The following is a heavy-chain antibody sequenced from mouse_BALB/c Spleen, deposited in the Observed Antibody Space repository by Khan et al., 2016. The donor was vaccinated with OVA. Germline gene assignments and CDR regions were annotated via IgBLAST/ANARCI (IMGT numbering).Heavy chain of an antibody. CDR3: ARRNYFGYTFAY. CDR2: ISPGSGDT. CDR1: GYTFTDYY. D-gene: IGHD1-2*01. J-gene: IGHJ3*01. Sequence: VQLKQSGAELARPGASVKLSCKASGYTFTDYYINWVKQRTGQGLEWIGEISPGSGDTYSNEKFKGKATLTADKSSSTVYMQLSSLTAEASAVYFCARRNYFGYTFAYWGQGTLVTVSA. V-gene: IGHV1-77*01.